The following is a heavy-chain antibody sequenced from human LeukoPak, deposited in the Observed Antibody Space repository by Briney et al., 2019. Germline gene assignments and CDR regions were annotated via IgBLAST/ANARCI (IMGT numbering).Heavy chain of an antibody. CDR2: ISYDGSNK. CDR3: AKVLLLALGYCSSTSCLPGY. CDR1: GFTFSSYG. Sequence: PGGSLRLSCAASGFTFSSYGMHWVRQAPGKGLEWVAVISYDGSNKYYADSVKGRFTISRDNSKNTLYLQMNSLRAEDMAVYYCAKVLLLALGYCSSTSCLPGYWGQGTLVTVSS. V-gene: IGHV3-30*18. J-gene: IGHJ4*02. D-gene: IGHD2-2*01.